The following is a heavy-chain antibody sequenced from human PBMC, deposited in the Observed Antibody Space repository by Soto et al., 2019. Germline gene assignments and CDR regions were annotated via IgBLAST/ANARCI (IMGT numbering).Heavy chain of an antibody. D-gene: IGHD2-8*02. V-gene: IGHV3-72*01. CDR3: TRGLLGCAPSYTFHGMDV. CDR2: SRNRVNSHTT. Sequence: EVQLVESGGGLVQPGGSLRLSCAASGFTFSDHYMDWVRQAPGKGLEWVARSRNRVNSHTTEYAASVKGRFTISRGESKSSLYLQMNSLKIEDTAVYYCTRGLLGCAPSYTFHGMDVWGQGTTVTVS. CDR1: GFTFSDHY. J-gene: IGHJ6*01.